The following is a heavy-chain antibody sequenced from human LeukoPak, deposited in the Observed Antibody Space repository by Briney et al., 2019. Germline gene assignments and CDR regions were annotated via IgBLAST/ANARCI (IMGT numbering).Heavy chain of an antibody. V-gene: IGHV3-11*05. J-gene: IGHJ4*02. CDR2: ISSGSNYI. CDR1: GFTFTDYY. D-gene: IGHD3-10*01. CDR3: ARALSAYYGSGSYSGFDY. Sequence: GGSLRLSCAASGFTFTDYYMTWIRQAPGEGLEWVSYISSGSNYINYADSVKGRFTISRDNAKNSLYLQMNSLRAEDTAVYYCARALSAYYGSGSYSGFDYWGQGTLVTVSS.